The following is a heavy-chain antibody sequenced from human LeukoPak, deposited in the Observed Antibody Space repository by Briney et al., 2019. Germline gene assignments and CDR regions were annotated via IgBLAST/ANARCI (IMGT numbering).Heavy chain of an antibody. CDR1: GGSISSYY. J-gene: IGHJ6*03. CDR2: IYYSGST. V-gene: IGHV4-59*12. D-gene: IGHD3-10*01. CDR3: ARLMVRGVIRSHYYYYMDV. Sequence: SETLSLTCTVSGGSISSYYWSWIRQPPGKGLEWIGYIYYSGSTNYNPSLKSRVTISVDTSKNQFSLKLSSVTAADTAVYYCARLMVRGVIRSHYYYYMDVWGKGTTVTISS.